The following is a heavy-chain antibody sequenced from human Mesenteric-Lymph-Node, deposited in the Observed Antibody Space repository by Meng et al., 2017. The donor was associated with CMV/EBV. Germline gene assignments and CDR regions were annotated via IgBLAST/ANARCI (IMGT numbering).Heavy chain of an antibody. V-gene: IGHV4-39*07. CDR2: MHYSGST. CDR1: GGSISRSSNY. Sequence: SETLSLTCTVSGGSISRSSNYWGWIRQPPGKGLEWIATMHYSGSTYYNPSLKSRVAMSIDTSKNQLSLKVSSVTAADTAVYYCARATETLNWTHFYNWFDPWGQGTLVTVSS. D-gene: IGHD3/OR15-3a*01. J-gene: IGHJ5*02. CDR3: ARATETLNWTHFYNWFDP.